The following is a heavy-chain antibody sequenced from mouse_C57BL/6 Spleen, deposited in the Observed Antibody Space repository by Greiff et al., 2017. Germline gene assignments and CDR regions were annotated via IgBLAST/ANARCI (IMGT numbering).Heavy chain of an antibody. CDR3: ARYGNWFAY. CDR2: IYPGSGNT. D-gene: IGHD2-1*01. J-gene: IGHJ3*01. Sequence: VQLQQPGAELVKPGASVKMSCKASGYTFTSYWITWVKQRPGQGLEWIGDIYPGSGNTNYNEKFKSKATLTVDTSSSPAYIQLSSLTSEDSAVYYCARYGNWFAYWGQGTLVTVSA. CDR1: GYTFTSYW. V-gene: IGHV1-55*01.